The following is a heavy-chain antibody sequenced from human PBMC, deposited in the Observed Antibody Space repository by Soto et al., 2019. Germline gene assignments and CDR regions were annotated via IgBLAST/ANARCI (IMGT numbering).Heavy chain of an antibody. CDR1: GFTFSSYW. D-gene: IGHD6-19*01. V-gene: IGHV3-7*01. CDR2: IKQDGSEK. CDR3: ARDGAVAGPGTFDY. Sequence: GGSLRLSCAASGFTFSSYWMSWVRQAPGKGLEWVANIKQDGSEKYYVDSVKGRFTISRDNAKNSLYLQMNSLRAEATAVYYCARDGAVAGPGTFDYWGQGTLVTVSS. J-gene: IGHJ4*02.